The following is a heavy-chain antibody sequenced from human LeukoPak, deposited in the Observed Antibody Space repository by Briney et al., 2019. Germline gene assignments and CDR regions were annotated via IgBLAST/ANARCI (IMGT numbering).Heavy chain of an antibody. CDR3: ARHRFGHLFYY. Sequence: KPSETLSLTCTVSGDSVSGYYWSWIRQPPGKGLEWIGYVYQTGHTHYSPSLKSRVTVSLDTPRNEVSPKENSVTAADTAVYYCARHRFGHLFYYWGQGTLGIVSS. CDR1: GDSVSGYY. CDR2: VYQTGHT. J-gene: IGHJ4*02. V-gene: IGHV4-59*02. D-gene: IGHD3-16*01.